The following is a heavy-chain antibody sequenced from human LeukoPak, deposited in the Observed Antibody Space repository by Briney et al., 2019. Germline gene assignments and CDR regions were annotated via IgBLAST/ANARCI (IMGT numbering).Heavy chain of an antibody. J-gene: IGHJ6*02. D-gene: IGHD3-22*01. CDR3: ARGPSYYYDSSGRMDV. CDR2: INPSGGST. Sequence: ASVKVSCKASGYTFTSYYMHWVRQAPGQGLEWMGIINPSGGSTSYAQKFQGRVTMTRDTSTSTVYMELSSLRSEDTAVYYCARGPSYYYDSSGRMDVWGQGTTVTVSS. CDR1: GYTFTSYY. V-gene: IGHV1-46*01.